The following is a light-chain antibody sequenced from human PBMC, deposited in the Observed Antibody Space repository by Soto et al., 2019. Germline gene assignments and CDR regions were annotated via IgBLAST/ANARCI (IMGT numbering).Light chain of an antibody. CDR1: QGVSRT. J-gene: IGKJ4*01. V-gene: IGKV3-15*01. Sequence: EIVXPQLQSSLFGSPGGRVFPACRASQGVSRTLAWSQQKPRKAXRXXXYGASTRQTGIPARFSGSGSGTEFTLNISRLQSEDFAVYYCQQDNGWPLTFGRRTQVDI. CDR2: GAS. CDR3: QQDNGWPLT.